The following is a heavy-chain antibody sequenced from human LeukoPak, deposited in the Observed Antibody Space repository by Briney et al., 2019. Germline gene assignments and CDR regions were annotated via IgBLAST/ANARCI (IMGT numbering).Heavy chain of an antibody. Sequence: ASVKVSCKASGYTFTSYGISWVRQAPGQGLEWMGWISAYNGNTNYAQKLQGRVTMTTDTSTSTAYMELRSLRSDDTAVRYCARDSQYYYDSSGYYPFDYWGQGTLVTVSS. CDR1: GYTFTSYG. J-gene: IGHJ4*02. D-gene: IGHD3-22*01. CDR3: ARDSQYYYDSSGYYPFDY. CDR2: ISAYNGNT. V-gene: IGHV1-18*01.